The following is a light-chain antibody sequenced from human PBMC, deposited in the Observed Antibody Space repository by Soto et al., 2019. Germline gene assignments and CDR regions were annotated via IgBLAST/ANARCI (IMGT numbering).Light chain of an antibody. Sequence: DIQMTQSPSSLSASVGDRVTITCRASQRISSYLNWYQQKPGKAPKLLIYAASSLQSGVPSRFSGSGSGTDFTLTISCLQPEDFAAYYCQQSYSTPLGFGQGTRLEIK. CDR1: QRISSY. CDR3: QQSYSTPLG. V-gene: IGKV1-39*01. CDR2: AAS. J-gene: IGKJ5*01.